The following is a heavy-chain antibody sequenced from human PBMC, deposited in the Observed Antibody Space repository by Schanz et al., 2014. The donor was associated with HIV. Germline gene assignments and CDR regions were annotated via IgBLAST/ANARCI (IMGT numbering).Heavy chain of an antibody. D-gene: IGHD3-22*01. CDR3: AKPEYDSRGNSQSHFDY. Sequence: VQLVESGGGLVQPGGSLRLSCAGSGFSFDTFGIHWVRQAPGKGLEWLAVISYDGRNKKFANSVNGRFTISRDNSKNTLYLQMTTLRIDDTAVYYCAKPEYDSRGNSQSHFDYWGQGTLVTVSS. CDR2: ISYDGRNK. CDR1: GFSFDTFG. J-gene: IGHJ4*02. V-gene: IGHV3-30*18.